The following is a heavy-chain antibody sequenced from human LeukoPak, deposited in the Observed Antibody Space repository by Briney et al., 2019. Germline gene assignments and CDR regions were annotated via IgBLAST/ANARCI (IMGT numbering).Heavy chain of an antibody. D-gene: IGHD3-10*01. V-gene: IGHV4-34*01. CDR1: GGSFSGYY. CDR3: ARVRITMVRGSYYYYYYYMDV. CDR2: INHSGST. Sequence: SETLSLTCAVYGGSFSGYYWSWIRQPPGEGLEWIGEINHSGSTDYNPSLKSRVTISVDTSKNQFSLKLSSVTAADTAVYYCARVRITMVRGSYYYYYYYMDVWGKGTTVTVSS. J-gene: IGHJ6*03.